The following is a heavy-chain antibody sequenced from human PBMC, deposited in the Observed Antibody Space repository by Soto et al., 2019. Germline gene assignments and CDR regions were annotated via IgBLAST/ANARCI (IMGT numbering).Heavy chain of an antibody. V-gene: IGHV3-33*01. J-gene: IGHJ2*01. Sequence: QVQLVESGGGVVQPGRSLRLSCAASGFTFSSYGMHWVRQAPGKGLEWVAVIWYDGSTKYYADSVKGRVTISRDNSKNTLDLQMNSLSAEDTAVYYCARVPFRGSHYFWYFDLWGRGTLVTVSS. CDR3: ARVPFRGSHYFWYFDL. CDR2: IWYDGSTK. CDR1: GFTFSSYG. D-gene: IGHD1-26*01.